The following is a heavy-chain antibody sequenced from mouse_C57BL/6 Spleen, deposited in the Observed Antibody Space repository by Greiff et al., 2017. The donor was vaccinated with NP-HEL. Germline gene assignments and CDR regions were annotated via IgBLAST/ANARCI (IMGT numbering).Heavy chain of an antibody. D-gene: IGHD2-4*01. J-gene: IGHJ4*01. Sequence: QVQLQQPGAELVMPGASVKLSCKASGYTFTSYWMHWVKQRPGQGLEWIGEIDPSDSYTNYNQKFKGKSTLTVDKSSSTAYMQLSSLTSEDSAVYYCARFDYAYYAMDYWGQGTSVTVSS. CDR2: IDPSDSYT. V-gene: IGHV1-69*01. CDR3: ARFDYAYYAMDY. CDR1: GYTFTSYW.